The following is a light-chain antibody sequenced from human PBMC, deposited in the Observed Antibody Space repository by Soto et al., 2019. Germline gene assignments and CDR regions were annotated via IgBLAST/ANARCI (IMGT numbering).Light chain of an antibody. CDR2: ANS. CDR3: QSYDSSLSVV. Sequence: QSVLTQPPSVSGAPGQRVTISCTGSSSNVGAGYDVYWYQQLPGTAPKLLISANSNRPSGVPDRFSGSKSGTSASLAIAGLQSEDEADYYCQSYDSSLSVVFGGGTKVTVL. V-gene: IGLV1-40*01. J-gene: IGLJ2*01. CDR1: SSNVGAGYD.